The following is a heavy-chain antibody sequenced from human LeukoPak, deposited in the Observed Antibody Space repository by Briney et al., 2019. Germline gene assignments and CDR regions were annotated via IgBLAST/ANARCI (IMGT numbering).Heavy chain of an antibody. CDR2: IRSKACGGTT. V-gene: IGHV3-49*04. CDR1: GFTFCDYG. CDR3: TGSFGELTFFDY. J-gene: IGHJ4*02. Sequence: PGGSLRLSCTPSGFTFCDYGMSWVRQAPGKGLEWVGFIRSKACGGTTENAASVKGRFTISRDDSKSIAYLQMNSLKTEDTAVYYCTGSFGELTFFDYWGLGTLVTVSS. D-gene: IGHD3-10*01.